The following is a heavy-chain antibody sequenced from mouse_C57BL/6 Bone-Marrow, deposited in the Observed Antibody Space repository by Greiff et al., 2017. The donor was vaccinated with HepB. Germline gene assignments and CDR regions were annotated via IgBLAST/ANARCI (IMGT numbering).Heavy chain of an antibody. V-gene: IGHV1-9*01. D-gene: IGHD1-1*01. CDR3: SRWAPYYYGSSLYFDY. Sequence: VKLQQSGAELLKPGASVKLSCKATGYKFTGYWIEWVKQRPGHGLEWIGEILPGSGSNNYNTKFKGKATFTADTSSNTAYMQLSSLTTEDSAIYYCSRWAPYYYGSSLYFDYWGQGTTLTVSS. J-gene: IGHJ2*01. CDR2: ILPGSGSN. CDR1: GYKFTGYW.